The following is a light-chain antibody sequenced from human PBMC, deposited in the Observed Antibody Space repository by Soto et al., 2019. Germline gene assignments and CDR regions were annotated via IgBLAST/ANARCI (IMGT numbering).Light chain of an antibody. CDR2: EVS. J-gene: IGLJ3*02. V-gene: IGLV2-14*01. CDR1: SSDVGGYNY. Sequence: QSVLTQPASVSGSPGQSITISCTGTSSDVGGYNYVSWYQQHPGKAPKLMIYEVSNRPSGVSNRFSGSKSGNTASLTISGLHAEDEADYYCSSYTSSSTRVFGGGTQLTVL. CDR3: SSYTSSSTRV.